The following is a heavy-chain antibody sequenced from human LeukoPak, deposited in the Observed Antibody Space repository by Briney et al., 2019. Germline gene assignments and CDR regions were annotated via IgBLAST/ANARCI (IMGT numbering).Heavy chain of an antibody. CDR1: GYTFTRYG. CDR3: ARDQRLVAGTFYFDY. Sequence: ASVKVSCKASGYTFTRYGISWVRQAPGQGLEWMGWINPNGGRINYAQKFQGRVTMTRDTSISTAYMELSRLRSDDSAVYYCARDQRLVAGTFYFDYWGQGTLVTVSS. CDR2: INPNGGRI. J-gene: IGHJ4*02. V-gene: IGHV1-2*02. D-gene: IGHD6-19*01.